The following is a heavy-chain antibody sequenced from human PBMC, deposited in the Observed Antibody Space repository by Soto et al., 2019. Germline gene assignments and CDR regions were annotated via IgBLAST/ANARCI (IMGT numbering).Heavy chain of an antibody. Sequence: GGSLRLSCAASGFKFNSYTMGWVLQAPGKGLVWVSAIRGDGSSTYYADFVKGRFTISRDNSKNTLYLQMNRLRAEDTAVYYCAKPVVVDTIFYYYMDVWGRGTTVTVSS. J-gene: IGHJ6*03. CDR2: IRGDGSST. CDR1: GFKFNSYT. V-gene: IGHV3-23*01. CDR3: AKPVVVDTIFYYYMDV. D-gene: IGHD2-15*01.